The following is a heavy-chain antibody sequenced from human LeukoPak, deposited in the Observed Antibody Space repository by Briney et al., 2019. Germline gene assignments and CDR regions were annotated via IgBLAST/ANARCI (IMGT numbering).Heavy chain of an antibody. V-gene: IGHV4-61*01. CDR2: IYYSGST. J-gene: IGHJ6*03. Sequence: SETLSLTCTVSGGSISSKSYYWSWIRQPPGKGLEWIGYIYYSGSTNYNPSLKSRVTISVDTSKNQFSLKLSSVTAADTAVYYCARNSMVRGHYYYYMDVWGKGTTVTISS. CDR3: ARNSMVRGHYYYYMDV. D-gene: IGHD3-10*01. CDR1: GGSISSKSYY.